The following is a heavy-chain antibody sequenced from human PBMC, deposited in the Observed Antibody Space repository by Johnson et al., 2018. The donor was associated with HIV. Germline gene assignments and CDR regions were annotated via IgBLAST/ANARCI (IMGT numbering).Heavy chain of an antibody. D-gene: IGHD6-19*01. CDR1: PFTFSKYD. J-gene: IGHJ3*02. Sequence: QVQLVESGGGVVQPGRSLRLSCAASPFTFSKYDSGWVRQAPGKGLEWVTLISYDGSNKYYADSVKGRFIISRDTSKNTLYLQMNSLRAEDTAVYYCARDSGWVPLEAFDIWGQGTMVTVSS. CDR2: ISYDGSNK. V-gene: IGHV3-30*06. CDR3: ARDSGWVPLEAFDI.